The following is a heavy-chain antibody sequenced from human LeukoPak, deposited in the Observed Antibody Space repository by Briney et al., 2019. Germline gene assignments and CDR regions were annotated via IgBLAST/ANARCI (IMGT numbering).Heavy chain of an antibody. V-gene: IGHV4-61*09. D-gene: IGHD2-8*01. Sequence: SETLSLTCTVSGGSISSGSYYWSWIRQPAGKGLEWIGHIYTSGSTNYNPSLKSRVTISVDTSKNQFSLKLSSVTAADTAVYYCAREYIVLMVYATGTFDPWGQGTLVTVSS. CDR2: IYTSGST. J-gene: IGHJ5*02. CDR3: AREYIVLMVYATGTFDP. CDR1: GGSISSGSYY.